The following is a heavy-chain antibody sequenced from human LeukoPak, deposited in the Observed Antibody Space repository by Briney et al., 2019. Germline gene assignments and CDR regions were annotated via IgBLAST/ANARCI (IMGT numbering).Heavy chain of an antibody. V-gene: IGHV1-18*01. D-gene: IGHD2-21*02. J-gene: IGHJ6*02. CDR3: ARGCGGDCYSDVSLYYYYGMDV. Sequence: ASVKVSCKASGYTFTSYGISWVRQAPGQGLEWMGWISAYNGNTNYAQKLQGRVTMTTDTSTSTAYMELRSLRSDDTAVYYCARGCGGDCYSDVSLYYYYGMDVWGQGTTVTVSS. CDR1: GYTFTSYG. CDR2: ISAYNGNT.